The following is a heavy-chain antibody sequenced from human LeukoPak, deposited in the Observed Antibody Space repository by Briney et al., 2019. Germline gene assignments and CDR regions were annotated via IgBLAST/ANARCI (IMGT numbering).Heavy chain of an antibody. CDR1: GFTFSSYS. J-gene: IGHJ3*02. V-gene: IGHV3-21*04. D-gene: IGHD1-26*01. CDR3: ARSRGGSYYASDI. CDR2: ISGSSSYI. Sequence: PGGSLRLSCAASGFTFSSYSMNWVRQAPGKGLEWVSSISGSSSYIYYADSVKGRFTISRHNAKNSLYLQMNSLRAEDTAVYYCARSRGGSYYASDIWGQGTMVTVSS.